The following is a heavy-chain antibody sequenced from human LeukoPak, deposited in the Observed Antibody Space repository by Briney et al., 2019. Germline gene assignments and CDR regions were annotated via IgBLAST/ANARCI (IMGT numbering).Heavy chain of an antibody. CDR1: GYTFTGYY. D-gene: IGHD2-8*01. V-gene: IGHV1-2*02. J-gene: IGHJ4*02. CDR3: ARWGGHCTSGLCYYFDC. Sequence: ASVKVSCKASGYTFTGYYMHWVRQAPGQGLEWMGWINPNSGGTNYAQKFQGRVTMTRDTSISTAYMELSRLRSDDTAVYYCARWGGHCTSGLCYYFDCWGLGTLVTVSS. CDR2: INPNSGGT.